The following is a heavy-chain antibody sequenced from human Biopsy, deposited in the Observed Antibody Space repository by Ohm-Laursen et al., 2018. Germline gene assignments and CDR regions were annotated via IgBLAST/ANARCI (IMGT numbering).Heavy chain of an antibody. V-gene: IGHV1-8*01. CDR1: GYTFTSHD. Sequence: ASVKVSCKASGYTFTSHDINWVRQATGQGPEWMGWMSPNTGNTVYAQGFQDRVTMTSDTSTGTAYMELTSLTSDDTAVYFCARWETTLGRSLDSWGQGTLVAVSS. CDR2: MSPNTGNT. CDR3: ARWETTLGRSLDS. D-gene: IGHD1-26*01. J-gene: IGHJ4*02.